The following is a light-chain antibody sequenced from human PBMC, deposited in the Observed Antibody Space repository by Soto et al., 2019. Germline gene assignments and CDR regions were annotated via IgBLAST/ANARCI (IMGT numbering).Light chain of an antibody. Sequence: EIGLTQSPATLSLSPGDRATLSCRASQSVNSSLAWYQQKPGQAPRLLIHDTSTMSTGVPHTFSGSGSGTEFTLTITSLEPEDSAMYYGQQHFSWPPTFGGGTHVEIK. CDR2: DTS. V-gene: IGKV3-11*01. J-gene: IGKJ4*01. CDR3: QQHFSWPPT. CDR1: QSVNSS.